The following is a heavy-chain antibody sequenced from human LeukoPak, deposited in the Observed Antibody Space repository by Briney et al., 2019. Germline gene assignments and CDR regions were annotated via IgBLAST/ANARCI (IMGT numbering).Heavy chain of an antibody. V-gene: IGHV3-9*01. D-gene: IGHD2-21*02. J-gene: IGHJ4*02. Sequence: GGSLRLSCAASGFTFDDYAMHWVRQAPGEGLEWVSGISWNSGSIGYADSVKGRFTISRDNAKNSLYLQMNSLRAEDTALYYCAKASRVVVTATSFDYWGQGTLVTVSS. CDR1: GFTFDDYA. CDR2: ISWNSGSI. CDR3: AKASRVVVTATSFDY.